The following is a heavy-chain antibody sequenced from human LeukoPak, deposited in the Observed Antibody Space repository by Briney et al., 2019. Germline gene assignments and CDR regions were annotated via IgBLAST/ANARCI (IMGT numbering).Heavy chain of an antibody. J-gene: IGHJ4*02. D-gene: IGHD1-26*01. CDR1: GYTFTSYG. V-gene: IGHV1-18*01. Sequence: ASVKVSCKASGYTFTSYGISWVRQAPGQGLEWMGCISAYDGNTNYAQKLQGRGTMTTDTSTSTAYMELRSLRSDDTAVYYCARDDWELTGGYWGQGTLVTVSS. CDR2: ISAYDGNT. CDR3: ARDDWELTGGY.